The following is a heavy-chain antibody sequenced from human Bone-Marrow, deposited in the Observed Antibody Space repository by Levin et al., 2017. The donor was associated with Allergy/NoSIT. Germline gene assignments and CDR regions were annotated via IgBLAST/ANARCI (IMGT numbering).Heavy chain of an antibody. J-gene: IGHJ6*02. D-gene: IGHD6-13*01. CDR1: GDSISSYF. Sequence: PSETLSLTCTVSGDSISSYFWSWIRQPPGKGLEWIGYISYSGNSKYNPSLRSRVTISVDTSKNQFSLKLRSVTAADTAIYYCARDRVTAADGTYYFYGMDVWGPGTPVTVS. CDR3: ARDRVTAADGTYYFYGMDV. V-gene: IGHV4-59*01. CDR2: ISYSGNS.